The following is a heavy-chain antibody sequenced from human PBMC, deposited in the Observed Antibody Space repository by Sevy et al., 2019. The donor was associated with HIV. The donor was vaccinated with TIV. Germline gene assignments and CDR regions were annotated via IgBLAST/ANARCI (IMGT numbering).Heavy chain of an antibody. D-gene: IGHD3-3*01. CDR1: GFTFSSYA. Sequence: GGSLRLSCAASGFTFSSYAMHWVRQAPGKGLEWVAVISYDGSNKYYADSVKGRFTISRDNSKNTLYLQMNSLRAEDTAVYYCATSEFLEWFGLDYWGQGTLVTVSS. V-gene: IGHV3-30-3*01. CDR2: ISYDGSNK. J-gene: IGHJ4*02. CDR3: ATSEFLEWFGLDY.